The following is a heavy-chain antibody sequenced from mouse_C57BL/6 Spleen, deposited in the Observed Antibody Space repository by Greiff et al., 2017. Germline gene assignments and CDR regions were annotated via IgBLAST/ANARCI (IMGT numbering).Heavy chain of an antibody. CDR2: IYPGDGDT. Sequence: VQLLQSGAELVKPGASVKISCKASGYAFSSYWMNWVKQRPGKGLEWIGQIYPGDGDTNYNGKFKGKATLTADKSCSTAYMQLSSLTSEDSTVYFCARRGGSTFYAMDDWGQGTSVTVSS. J-gene: IGHJ4*01. CDR1: GYAFSSYW. V-gene: IGHV1-80*01. D-gene: IGHD1-1*01. CDR3: ARRGGSTFYAMDD.